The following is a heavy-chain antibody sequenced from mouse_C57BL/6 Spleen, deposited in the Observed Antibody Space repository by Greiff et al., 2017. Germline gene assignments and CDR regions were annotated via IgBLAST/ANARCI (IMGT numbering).Heavy chain of an antibody. CDR2: ISSGGSYT. Sequence: EVKLVESGGDLVKPGGSLKLSCAASGFTFSSYGMSWVRQTPDKRLEWVATISSGGSYTYYPDSVKGRFTISRDNAKNTLYLQMSSLKSEATAMYYCARLTTVVGGYFDYWGQGTTLTVSS. D-gene: IGHD1-1*01. CDR3: ARLTTVVGGYFDY. J-gene: IGHJ2*01. CDR1: GFTFSSYG. V-gene: IGHV5-6*01.